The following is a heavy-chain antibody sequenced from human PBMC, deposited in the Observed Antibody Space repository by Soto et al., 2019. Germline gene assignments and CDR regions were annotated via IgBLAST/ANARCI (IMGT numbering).Heavy chain of an antibody. CDR1: GYTLTELS. CDR3: ARAGDPGSAFDI. CDR2: FDPEDGET. V-gene: IGHV1-24*01. J-gene: IGHJ3*02. D-gene: IGHD1-26*01. Sequence: ASVKVSCKVSGYTLTELSMHWVRQAPGKGLEWMGGFDPEDGETIYAQKFQGRVTMTADTSTGTAYMELRSLRSEDTAVYYCARAGDPGSAFDIWGQGTMVTVSS.